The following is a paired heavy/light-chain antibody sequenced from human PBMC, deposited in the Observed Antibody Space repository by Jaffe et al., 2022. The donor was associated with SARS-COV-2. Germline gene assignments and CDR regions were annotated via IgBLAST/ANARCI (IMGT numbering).Heavy chain of an antibody. CDR2: IYPTDSET. J-gene: IGHJ6*02. D-gene: IGHD3-22*01. V-gene: IGHV5-51*01. CDR3: ARSYYYESGGDYGVDV. Sequence: EVQLVQSGAEVKKPGESLKISCKGSGFSFINYWIAWVRQMPGKGLEWMGIIYPTDSETRYSPSFQGQVTISADKSSSTAYLQWSSLKASDTAMYYCARSYYYESGGDYGVDVWGQGTTVTVSS. CDR1: GFSFINYW.
Light chain of an antibody. CDR3: ASWDDNLRGV. CDR2: RND. CDR1: SSNIGTSY. V-gene: IGLV1-47*01. J-gene: IGLJ3*02. Sequence: QSVLTQPPSASGTPGQRVTISCSGSSSNIGTSYVYWYQQFPGTAPKLLIYRNDQRPSGVPDRFSGSKSGTSASLAISGLRSEDEAAYYCASWDDNLRGVFGGGTNLAVL.